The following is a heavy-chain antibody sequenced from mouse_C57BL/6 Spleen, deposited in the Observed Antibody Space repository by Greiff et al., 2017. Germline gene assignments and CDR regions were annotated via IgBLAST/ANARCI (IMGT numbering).Heavy chain of an antibody. CDR1: GYAFSSYW. CDR2: IYPGDGDT. Sequence: VQLQESGAELVKPGASVKISCKASGYAFSSYWMNWVKQRPGKGLEWIGQIYPGDGDTNSNGKFKGKATLTADKSSSTAYMQLSSLTSEDSAVYFCARPYSNEAMDYWGQGTSVTVSS. D-gene: IGHD2-5*01. CDR3: ARPYSNEAMDY. J-gene: IGHJ4*01. V-gene: IGHV1-80*01.